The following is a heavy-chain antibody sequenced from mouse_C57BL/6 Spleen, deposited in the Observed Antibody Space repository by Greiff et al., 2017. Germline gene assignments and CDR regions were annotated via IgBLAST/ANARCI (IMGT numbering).Heavy chain of an antibody. CDR2: ISDGGSYT. V-gene: IGHV5-4*01. CDR1: GFTFSSYA. CDR3: ARDTATVVAFYWYFDV. D-gene: IGHD1-1*01. Sequence: EVHLVESGGGLVKPGGSLKLSCAASGFTFSSYAMSWVRQTPEKRLEWVATISDGGSYTYYPDNVKGRFTISRDNAKNNLYLQMSHLKSEDTAMYYCARDTATVVAFYWYFDVWGTGTTVTVSS. J-gene: IGHJ1*03.